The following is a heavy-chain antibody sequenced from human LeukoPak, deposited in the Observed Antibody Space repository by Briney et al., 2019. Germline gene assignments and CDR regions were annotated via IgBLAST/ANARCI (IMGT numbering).Heavy chain of an antibody. J-gene: IGHJ4*02. V-gene: IGHV1-8*01. D-gene: IGHD3-22*01. Sequence: ASVKVSCKASGYTFTSYDINWVRQATGQGLEWMGWMNPNSGNTGYAQKFQGRVTMTRNTSISTAYMELSSLRSEDTAVYYCARRSSGYYPGDFDYWGQGTLVTVSS. CDR3: ARRSSGYYPGDFDY. CDR2: MNPNSGNT. CDR1: GYTFTSYD.